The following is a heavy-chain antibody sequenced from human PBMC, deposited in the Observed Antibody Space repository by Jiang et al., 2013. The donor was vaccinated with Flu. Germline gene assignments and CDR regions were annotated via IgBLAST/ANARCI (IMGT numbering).Heavy chain of an antibody. D-gene: IGHD3-10*01. Sequence: VQLVESGGGVVQPGRSLRLSCAASGFTFSSYAMHWVRQAPGKGLEWVAVISYDGSNKYYADSVKGRFTISRDNSKNTLYLQMNSLRAEDTAVYYCARDLGRYYGSGSFDYWGQGTLVTVSS. CDR2: ISYDGSNK. CDR1: GFTFSSYA. CDR3: ARDLGRYYGSGSFDY. V-gene: IGHV3-30-3*01. J-gene: IGHJ4*02.